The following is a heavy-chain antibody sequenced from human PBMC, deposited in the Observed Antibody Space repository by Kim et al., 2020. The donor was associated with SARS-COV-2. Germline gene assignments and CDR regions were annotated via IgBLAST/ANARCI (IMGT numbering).Heavy chain of an antibody. V-gene: IGHV1-18*01. CDR2: T. J-gene: IGHJ4*02. CDR3: ARTPLLLPTDY. Sequence: TTHAQKLQGRVTMTTETSTSTAYMELRSLRSDDTAVYYCARTPLLLPTDYWGQGTLVTVSS. D-gene: IGHD3-22*01.